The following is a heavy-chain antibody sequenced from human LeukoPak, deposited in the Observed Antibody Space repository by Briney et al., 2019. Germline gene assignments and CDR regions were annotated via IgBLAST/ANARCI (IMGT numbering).Heavy chain of an antibody. CDR2: ISGSGGST. D-gene: IGHD6-13*01. CDR3: AITGRYSSSWYGSDYYGMDV. V-gene: IGHV3-23*01. CDR1: GSTFSSYA. Sequence: GGSLRLSCAASGSTFSSYAMSWVRQAPGKGLEWVSAISGSGGSTYYADSVKGRFTISRDNSKNTLYLQMNSLRAEDTAVYYCAITGRYSSSWYGSDYYGMDVWGQGTTVTVSS. J-gene: IGHJ6*02.